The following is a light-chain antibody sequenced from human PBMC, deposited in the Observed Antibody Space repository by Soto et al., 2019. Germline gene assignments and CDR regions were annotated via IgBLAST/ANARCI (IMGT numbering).Light chain of an antibody. CDR2: GAS. V-gene: IGKV3-20*01. J-gene: IGKJ1*01. CDR1: QSVSSSY. CDR3: QQYGSSPAT. Sequence: SPGAVSLSQGERSTIYCWASQSVSSSYLAWYQQKPGQAPRLLIYGASSRAIGIPDRFSGSGSGTDFTLTICRLEPEDFAVYYCQQYGSSPATFGQGTKLDI.